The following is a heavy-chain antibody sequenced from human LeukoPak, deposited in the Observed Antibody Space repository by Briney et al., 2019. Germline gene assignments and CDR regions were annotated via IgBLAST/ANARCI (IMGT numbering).Heavy chain of an antibody. V-gene: IGHV4-59*01. J-gene: IGHJ5*02. D-gene: IGHD6-13*01. CDR2: IYYSGST. CDR1: GGSISSYY. Sequence: SETLSLTCTVSGGSISSYYWSWIRQPPGKGLEWIGYIYYSGSTNYNPSLKSRVTISVDMSKNQFSLKLSSVTAADTAVYYCARGIAAAGTGWFDPWGQGTLVTVSS. CDR3: ARGIAAAGTGWFDP.